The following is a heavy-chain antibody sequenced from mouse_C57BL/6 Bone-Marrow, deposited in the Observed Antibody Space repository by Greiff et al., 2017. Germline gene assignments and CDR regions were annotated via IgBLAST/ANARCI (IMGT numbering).Heavy chain of an antibody. CDR3: ARSRVRWYFDV. D-gene: IGHD2-13*01. CDR1: GYTFTSYW. J-gene: IGHJ1*03. CDR2: IYPSDSET. Sequence: QVQLQQPGAELVRPGSSVKLSCKASGYTFTSYWMDWVKQRPGQGLEWIGNIYPSDSETHYNQKFKDKATLTVDKSSSTAYMQLSSLTSEDSAVYYCARSRVRWYFDVWGTGTTVTVSS. V-gene: IGHV1-61*01.